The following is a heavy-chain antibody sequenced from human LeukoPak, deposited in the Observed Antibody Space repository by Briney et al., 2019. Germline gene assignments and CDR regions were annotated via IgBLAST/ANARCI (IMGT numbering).Heavy chain of an antibody. D-gene: IGHD3-22*01. CDR2: IYSGGDT. CDR1: GFTVSSNY. Sequence: GGSLRLSCAASGFTVSSNYMSWVRQAPGKGLEWVSIIYSGGDTYYADSVKGRFTISRDNSKNTLYLQMNSLRAEDTAVHYCASQYYYDNSGYSVWGQGTLVTVSS. V-gene: IGHV3-66*04. CDR3: ASQYYYDNSGYSV. J-gene: IGHJ4*02.